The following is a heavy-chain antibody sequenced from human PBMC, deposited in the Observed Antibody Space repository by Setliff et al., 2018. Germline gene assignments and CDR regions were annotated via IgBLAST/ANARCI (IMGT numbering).Heavy chain of an antibody. CDR3: VRVSRTIVGARGFDY. V-gene: IGHV1-69*13. D-gene: IGHD1-26*01. CDR2: IIPIFGTA. J-gene: IGHJ4*02. Sequence: SVKVSCKASGGTFSSYGISWVRQAPGQGLEWMGGIIPIFGTANYAQKFQGRVTITADESTSTAYMELSSLRSEDTAVYYCVRVSRTIVGARGFDYWGQGTLVTVSS. CDR1: GGTFSSYG.